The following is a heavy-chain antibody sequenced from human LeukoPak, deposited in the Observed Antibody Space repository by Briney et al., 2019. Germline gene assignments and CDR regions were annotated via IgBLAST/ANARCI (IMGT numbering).Heavy chain of an antibody. CDR3: ARRNYYDRSGYYYYYFDY. CDR2: ISGSGTST. CDR1: GFTFSNYA. V-gene: IGHV3-23*01. Sequence: GGSLRLSCAASGFTFSNYAMSWVRQAPGKGLEWVSGISGSGTSTYYADSVKGRFTISRDNSKNTLYLQMNSLRAEDTAVYYYARRNYYDRSGYYYYYFDYWGQGILVTVSS. D-gene: IGHD3-22*01. J-gene: IGHJ4*02.